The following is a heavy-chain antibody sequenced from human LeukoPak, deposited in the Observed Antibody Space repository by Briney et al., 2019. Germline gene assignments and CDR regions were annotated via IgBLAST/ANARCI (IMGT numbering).Heavy chain of an antibody. Sequence: GGSPRLSCAASGFTLSRHWMYWVRQAPGKGLEWVANIKQDGSERFYVDSVKGRFTISRDNAKNSLYLQMNSLRAEDTAVYYCARVIVEVPGVSDYCDYWGQGTLVTVSS. V-gene: IGHV3-7*05. D-gene: IGHD2-2*01. CDR1: GFTLSRHW. CDR2: IKQDGSER. J-gene: IGHJ4*02. CDR3: ARVIVEVPGVSDYCDY.